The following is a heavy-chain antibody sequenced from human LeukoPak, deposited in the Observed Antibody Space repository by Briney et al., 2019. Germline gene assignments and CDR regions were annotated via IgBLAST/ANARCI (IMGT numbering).Heavy chain of an antibody. CDR3: AKEGYSYGHFDY. CDR2: ISGSGGRT. J-gene: IGHJ4*02. CDR1: GFTFSSYG. Sequence: GGSLRLSCAASGFTFSSYGMNWVRQAPGKGLEWVSGISGSGGRTYYADSVKGRFTISRDNSKNTLYLQMNSLGAEDTAVYYCAKEGYSYGHFDYWGQGTLVTVSS. V-gene: IGHV3-23*01. D-gene: IGHD5-18*01.